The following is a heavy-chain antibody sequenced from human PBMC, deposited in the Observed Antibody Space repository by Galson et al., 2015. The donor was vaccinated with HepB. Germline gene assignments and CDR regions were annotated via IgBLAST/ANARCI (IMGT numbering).Heavy chain of an antibody. J-gene: IGHJ4*02. D-gene: IGHD3-10*01. Sequence: ETLSLTCTVSGGSINNYYWSWIRQPPRKGLEWLGYIYYSGSANYNPSLKSRITISVDTSKNQFSLKLSSVTAADTAVYYCARVGDEPGSMVRGVQYYFDYWGQGTLVTVSS. V-gene: IGHV4-59*01. CDR1: GGSINNYY. CDR2: IYYSGSA. CDR3: ARVGDEPGSMVRGVQYYFDY.